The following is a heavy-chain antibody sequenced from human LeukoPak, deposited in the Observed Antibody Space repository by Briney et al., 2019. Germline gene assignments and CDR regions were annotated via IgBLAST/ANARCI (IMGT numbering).Heavy chain of an antibody. V-gene: IGHV4-34*01. CDR3: GSGTHTLVD. CDR2: INHSGST. D-gene: IGHD2-21*01. CDR1: GGSFSGYY. J-gene: IGHJ4*02. Sequence: SENLSLTCAVYGGSFSGYYWSWIRQPPGKGLEWIGEINHSGSTNYNPSLKSRVTISVDTHKTQFSLNLSFVTGAGTAVYYCGSGTHTLVDWGQGTLVTVSS.